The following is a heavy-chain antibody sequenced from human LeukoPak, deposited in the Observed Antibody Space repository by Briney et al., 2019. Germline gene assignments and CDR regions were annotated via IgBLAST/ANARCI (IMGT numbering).Heavy chain of an antibody. Sequence: SETLSLTCTVSGGSMSSYYWNWIRQPPGKGLEWIGYIYYSGTTNYNPSLKSRVSMSVDTSKNQFSLKLSSVTAADTAVYYCAREGGIAVAGISTPRFDFWGQGTLVTVSS. D-gene: IGHD6-19*01. CDR2: IYYSGTT. CDR1: GGSMSSYY. CDR3: AREGGIAVAGISTPRFDF. J-gene: IGHJ4*02. V-gene: IGHV4-59*01.